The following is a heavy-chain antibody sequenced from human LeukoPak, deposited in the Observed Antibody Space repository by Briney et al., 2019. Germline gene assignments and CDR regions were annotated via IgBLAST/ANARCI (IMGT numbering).Heavy chain of an antibody. V-gene: IGHV3-48*02. D-gene: IGHD2-21*01. CDR1: GYTFGSYT. CDR3: ANSRTFDV. J-gene: IGHJ3*01. CDR2: ISSTSSTI. Sequence: GGSLRLSCAASGYTFGSYTMNWVRQAPGKGLEWLSQISSTSSTIYYADSVKGRFTISRDNAGNSLYLQMNSLRDEDTAVYYCANSRTFDVWGQGTMVTVSP.